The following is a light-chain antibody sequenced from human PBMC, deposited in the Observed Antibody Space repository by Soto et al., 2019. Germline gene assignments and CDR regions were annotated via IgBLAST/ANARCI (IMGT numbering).Light chain of an antibody. V-gene: IGLV2-18*02. CDR2: EVS. J-gene: IGLJ1*01. CDR1: SSDVGSYNR. CDR3: HSYTSSSTYV. Sequence: QSALTQPPSVSGSPGQSVTISCTGTSSDVGSYNRVSWYQQPPGTAPKLMIYEVSNRPSGVPDRFSGSKSGNTASLTISGLQAEDEADYYRHSYTSSSTYVFGTWTKLTFL.